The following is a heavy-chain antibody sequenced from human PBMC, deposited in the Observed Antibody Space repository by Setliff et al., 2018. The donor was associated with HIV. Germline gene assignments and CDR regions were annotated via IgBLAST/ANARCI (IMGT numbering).Heavy chain of an antibody. V-gene: IGHV3-53*01. D-gene: IGHD1-7*01. CDR3: ARGRNRNYVVYGMDV. Sequence: GGSLRLSCAASRFTLSSYWMSWVRQAPGKGLEWVSVIYAGGSTYYADSVKGRFTISRDNSKNMLYLQMDSLRAEDTAVYYCARGRNRNYVVYGMDVWGQGTTVTAP. CDR2: IYAGGST. J-gene: IGHJ6*02. CDR1: RFTLSSYW.